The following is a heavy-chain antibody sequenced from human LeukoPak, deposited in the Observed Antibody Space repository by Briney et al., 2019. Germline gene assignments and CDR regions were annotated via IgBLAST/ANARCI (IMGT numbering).Heavy chain of an antibody. Sequence: PGGTLRLSCAASGFTFSSYGMSWVRQAPGKGLEWVSAISGSGGSTYYADSVKGRFTVSRDNSKNTLYLQMNSLRAEDTAMYYCARGRHSSSWSPIDYWGQGTLVTVSS. J-gene: IGHJ4*02. V-gene: IGHV3-23*01. CDR3: ARGRHSSSWSPIDY. D-gene: IGHD6-13*01. CDR1: GFTFSSYG. CDR2: ISGSGGST.